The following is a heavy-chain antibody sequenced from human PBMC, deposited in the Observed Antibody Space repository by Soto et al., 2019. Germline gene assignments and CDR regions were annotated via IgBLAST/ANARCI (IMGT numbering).Heavy chain of an antibody. CDR1: GYTFTSYG. J-gene: IGHJ4*02. CDR3: ARDGYTFGSYYFDH. CDR2: ISGYNGNT. V-gene: IGHV1-18*01. Sequence: QAQLVQSGAEVKKPGASVKVSCKTSGYTFTSYGIIWVRQAPGQGLEWMGWISGYNGNTEYGQKVQGIVTMTTDTSASTADLELRSLRSDDTADYYGARDGYTFGSYYFDHWGQVTLVTVAS. D-gene: IGHD1-1*01.